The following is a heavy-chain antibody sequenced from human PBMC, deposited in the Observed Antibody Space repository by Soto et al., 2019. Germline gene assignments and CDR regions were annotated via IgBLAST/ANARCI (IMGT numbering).Heavy chain of an antibody. CDR1: GDSTRSRYW. Sequence: QVLPQESGPRLVKPAGTLSLTCGVSGDSTRSRYWWTWLRRPPGRGLEWIGEVNQSGTSNYNPSLKSRVTISIDTSKNQFSLNLSSVTAADTAVYFCAREVVAITSFIDYWGQGTLVTVSS. D-gene: IGHD2-2*01. J-gene: IGHJ4*02. CDR3: AREVVAITSFIDY. V-gene: IGHV4-4*01. CDR2: VNQSGTS.